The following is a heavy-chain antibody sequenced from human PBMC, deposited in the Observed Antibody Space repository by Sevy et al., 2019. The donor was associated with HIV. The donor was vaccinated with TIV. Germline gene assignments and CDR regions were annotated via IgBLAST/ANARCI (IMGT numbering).Heavy chain of an antibody. CDR1: GFAFSTYG. D-gene: IGHD3-10*01. CDR2: IWYEGINK. CDR3: ARERRSSGIDY. V-gene: IGHV3-33*01. Sequence: GGCLRLSCTASGFAFSTYGMHWVRQAPGKGLEWVAIIWYEGINKEYAEPVKGRFTISIDNSKNTLYLQMNSLRVDDTAVYYCARERRSSGIDYWGQGTLVTVSS. J-gene: IGHJ4*01.